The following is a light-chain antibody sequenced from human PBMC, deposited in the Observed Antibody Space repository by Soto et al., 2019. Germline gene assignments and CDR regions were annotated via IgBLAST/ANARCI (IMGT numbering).Light chain of an antibody. J-gene: IGKJ5*01. CDR1: QTISTW. Sequence: DIQVSQSPATLSVTVGDRVARTCWASQTISTWMAWYQQKPGKAPNLLIYDASTLQGGVPSRFSGSGSGTDFTLTITSLQPEDFATYYCQQGYTNPITFAQGTLLQ. CDR2: DAS. CDR3: QQGYTNPIT. V-gene: IGKV1-39*01.